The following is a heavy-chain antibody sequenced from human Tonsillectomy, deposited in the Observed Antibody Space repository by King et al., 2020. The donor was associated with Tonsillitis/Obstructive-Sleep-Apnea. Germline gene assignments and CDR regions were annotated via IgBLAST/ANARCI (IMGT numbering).Heavy chain of an antibody. V-gene: IGHV2-5*02. CDR3: AHRQGYCTGGNCRRWFDP. CDR2: IYWDDDK. J-gene: IGHJ5*02. D-gene: IGHD2-8*02. CDR1: GFSLSTNGVG. Sequence: TLKESGPTLVKPTQTLTLTCTFSGFSLSTNGVGVGWIRQPPGKALEWLALIYWDDDKRYNTSLKSRLTITKDTSKNQVVLTMTNMDPVDTATYYCAHRQGYCTGGNCRRWFDPWGQGTLVTVSS.